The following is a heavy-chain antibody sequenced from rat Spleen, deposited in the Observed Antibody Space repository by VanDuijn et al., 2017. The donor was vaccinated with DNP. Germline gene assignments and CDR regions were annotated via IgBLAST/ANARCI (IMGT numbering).Heavy chain of an antibody. D-gene: IGHD1-3*01. Sequence: QVQMKETGPGLVQTTQTLSVTCTVSGFSLTSYGVHWVRQVPGKGLEWMGIIWGDGSTTYNSALKSRLRISRDTSKRQIFLTMSSLQTDDTAVYYCMVATYAYWGQGTLVTVCS. V-gene: IGHV2-77*01. CDR3: MVATYAY. CDR1: GFSLTSYG. CDR2: IWGDGST. J-gene: IGHJ3*01.